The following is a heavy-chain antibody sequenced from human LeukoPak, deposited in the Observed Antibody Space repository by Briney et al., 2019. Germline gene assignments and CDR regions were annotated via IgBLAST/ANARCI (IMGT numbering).Heavy chain of an antibody. J-gene: IGHJ6*03. V-gene: IGHV3-23*01. CDR2: IHSRGDNT. Sequence: GGSLRLPCAASGFSFNSFGMSWVRQTPGKGLEWVSSIHSRGDNTHYADSLEGRFTISRDTWKNTVYLQMNRLRVEDTATYYCAGQILRGSYFYYLDVWGTGTRSPSP. D-gene: IGHD3-10*01. CDR3: AGQILRGSYFYYLDV. CDR1: GFSFNSFG.